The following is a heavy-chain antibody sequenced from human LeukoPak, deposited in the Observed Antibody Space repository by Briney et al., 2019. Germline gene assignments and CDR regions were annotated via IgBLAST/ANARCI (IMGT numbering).Heavy chain of an antibody. J-gene: IGHJ5*02. Sequence: PSETLSLTCAVYGGSFSGYYWSWIRQPPGKGLEWIGEINHSGSTNYNPSLKSRVTISVDTSKNQFSLKLSSVTAADPAVYYCARAHILAGYYTYWFDPWGQGTLVTVSS. CDR1: GGSFSGYY. D-gene: IGHD3-9*01. CDR3: ARAHILAGYYTYWFDP. CDR2: INHSGST. V-gene: IGHV4-34*01.